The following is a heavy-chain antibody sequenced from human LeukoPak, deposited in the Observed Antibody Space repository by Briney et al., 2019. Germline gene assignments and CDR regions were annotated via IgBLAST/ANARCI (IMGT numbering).Heavy chain of an antibody. J-gene: IGHJ3*02. Sequence: GESLKISCQGAGYIFKNHWIGWVRQTPERVLEGMAIIFPGDSDARYSPSFQGRVSVSVDKSIDTVYLQLDSLRASDTAIYYCARPRLGGPYYHDAFDIWGQGTMVRVSS. CDR3: ARPRLGGPYYHDAFDI. V-gene: IGHV5-51*01. D-gene: IGHD1-26*01. CDR1: GYIFKNHW. CDR2: IFPGDSDA.